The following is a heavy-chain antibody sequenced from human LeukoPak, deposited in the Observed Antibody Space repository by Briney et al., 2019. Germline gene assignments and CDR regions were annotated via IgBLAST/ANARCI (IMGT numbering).Heavy chain of an antibody. V-gene: IGHV3-48*04. J-gene: IGHJ3*02. CDR2: ISSSSSTI. Sequence: GGSLRLSCAASGFTFSSYSMNWVRQAPGKGLEWVSYISSSSSTIYYADSVKGRFTISRDNAKNSLYLQMNSLRAEDTAVYYCARDSYSSGWSAGDAFDIWGQGTMVTVSS. CDR3: ARDSYSSGWSAGDAFDI. CDR1: GFTFSSYS. D-gene: IGHD6-19*01.